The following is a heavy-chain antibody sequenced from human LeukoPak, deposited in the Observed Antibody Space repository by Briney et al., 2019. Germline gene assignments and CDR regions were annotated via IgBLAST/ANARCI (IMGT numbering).Heavy chain of an antibody. V-gene: IGHV3-21*01. J-gene: IGHJ4*02. Sequence: GGSLGLSCAASGFIFSNYNMNWVRQAPGKGLEWVSFISSSGSYIYFADSVNGRFTISRDNAKNSLFLQMNSLRAEDTAVYYCARVAGTWGYWGQGTLVTVSS. D-gene: IGHD6-19*01. CDR3: ARVAGTWGY. CDR1: GFIFSNYN. CDR2: ISSSGSYI.